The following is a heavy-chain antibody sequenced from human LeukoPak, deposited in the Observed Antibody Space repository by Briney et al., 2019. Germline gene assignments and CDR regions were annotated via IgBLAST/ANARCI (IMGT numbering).Heavy chain of an antibody. D-gene: IGHD5-12*01. Sequence: GGSLRLSCAASGLTFSSYAMNWVRQAPGKGLEWVSAIVGSGYSTYYADSVKGRFTISRDNSKNTLYLQMNSLRAEDTAVYYCVKEVVATIPPLWGQGTLVTVSS. V-gene: IGHV3-23*01. CDR1: GLTFSSYA. CDR3: VKEVVATIPPL. CDR2: IVGSGYST. J-gene: IGHJ4*02.